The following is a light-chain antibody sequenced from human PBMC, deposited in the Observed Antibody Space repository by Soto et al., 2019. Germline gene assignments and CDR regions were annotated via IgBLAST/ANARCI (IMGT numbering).Light chain of an antibody. Sequence: EIVMTQSPATLSLSPGERATLSCRASQSVSSNLAWYQQKPGQAPRRLIYGASTRATGIPARFSGSGSGTEFTLTISSLPSEDFAVYYCQQYKNRPPFTFGPGTKVDIK. CDR1: QSVSSN. CDR2: GAS. CDR3: QQYKNRPPFT. J-gene: IGKJ3*01. V-gene: IGKV3-15*01.